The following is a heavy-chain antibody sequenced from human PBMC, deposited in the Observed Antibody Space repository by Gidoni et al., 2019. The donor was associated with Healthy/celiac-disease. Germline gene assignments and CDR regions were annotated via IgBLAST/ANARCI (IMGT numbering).Heavy chain of an antibody. CDR1: GFTFSSYA. CDR3: AKAGGYSYGYEYFDY. D-gene: IGHD5-18*01. J-gene: IGHJ4*02. CDR2: ISGSGGST. Sequence: EVQLLESGGCLVQPGGSLRLSCAASGFTFSSYAMSWVRQAPGKGLEWVSAISGSGGSTYYADSVKGRFTISRDNSKNTLYLQMNSLRAEDTAVYYCAKAGGYSYGYEYFDYWGQGTLVTVSS. V-gene: IGHV3-23*01.